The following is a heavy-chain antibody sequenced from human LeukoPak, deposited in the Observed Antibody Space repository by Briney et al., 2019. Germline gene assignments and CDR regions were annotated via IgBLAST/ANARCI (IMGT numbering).Heavy chain of an antibody. V-gene: IGHV3-74*01. CDR1: GFTFSTYW. CDR2: INSDGSST. CDR3: AKASKTYYYDSSGYYGMDV. D-gene: IGHD3-22*01. J-gene: IGHJ6*02. Sequence: GGSLRLSCAASGFTFSTYWMHWVRQAPGKGLVWVSRINSDGSSTNYADSVKGRFTISRDNAKNSLYLQMNSLRAEDTALYYCAKASKTYYYDSSGYYGMDVWGQGTTVTVSS.